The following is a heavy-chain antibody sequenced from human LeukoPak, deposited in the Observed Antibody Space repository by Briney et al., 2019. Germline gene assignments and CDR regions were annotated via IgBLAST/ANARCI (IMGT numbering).Heavy chain of an antibody. D-gene: IGHD2-15*01. CDR1: GFTFSSYA. V-gene: IGHV3-48*04. Sequence: GGSLRLSCAASGFTFSSYAMSWVRQAPGKGLEWVSYISSSSSTIYYADSVKGRFTISRDNAKNSLYLQMNSLRAEDTAVYYCARDCSGGSCYSGAFDIWGQGTMVTVSS. CDR3: ARDCSGGSCYSGAFDI. CDR2: ISSSSSTI. J-gene: IGHJ3*02.